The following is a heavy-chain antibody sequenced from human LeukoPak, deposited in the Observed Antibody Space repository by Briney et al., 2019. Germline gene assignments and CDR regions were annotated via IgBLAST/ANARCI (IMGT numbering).Heavy chain of an antibody. CDR3: ARDRGYTQDY. D-gene: IGHD5-12*01. Sequence: GGSLRLSCAASGFTFSTYWMHWVRQAPGKGLVWVSHIKTDGSSTTYADSVKGRFTISRDNAKNTLYLQMNSLRAGDTAVYYCARDRGYTQDYWGQGTLVTVSS. J-gene: IGHJ4*02. CDR1: GFTFSTYW. CDR2: IKTDGSST. V-gene: IGHV3-74*01.